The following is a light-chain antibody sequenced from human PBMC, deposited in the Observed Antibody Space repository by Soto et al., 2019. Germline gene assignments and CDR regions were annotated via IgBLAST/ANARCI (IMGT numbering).Light chain of an antibody. V-gene: IGKV1-39*01. Sequence: DIQMTQSPSSLSASVGDRVTITCRASQSITIYLNWYQQKPGEAPNLLIFGASTLQSGVPSRFSGSGSETDFTLTISSLEPEDSAVYYCQQRHMWPITFGQGTRLEIK. CDR2: GAS. CDR1: QSITIY. CDR3: QQRHMWPIT. J-gene: IGKJ5*01.